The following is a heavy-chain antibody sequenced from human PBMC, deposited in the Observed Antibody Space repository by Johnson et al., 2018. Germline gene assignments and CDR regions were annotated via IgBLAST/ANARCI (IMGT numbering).Heavy chain of an antibody. CDR1: GFTFSSYS. D-gene: IGHD5-12*01. V-gene: IGHV3-48*01. Sequence: VQLLESGGGLVQPGGSLRLSCAASGFTFSSYSMNWVRQAPGKGLEWVSYISSSSSTIYYADSVKGRFTISRDNAKNSLYLQMNSLRAEDTAVGGYSGYDRVDYYYMDVWGKGTTVTVSS. CDR2: ISSSSSTI. CDR3: SGYDRVDYYYMDV. J-gene: IGHJ6*03.